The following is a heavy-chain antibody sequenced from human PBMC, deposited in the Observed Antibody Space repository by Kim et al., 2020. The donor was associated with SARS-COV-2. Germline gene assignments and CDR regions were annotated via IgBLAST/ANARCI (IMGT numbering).Heavy chain of an antibody. D-gene: IGHD3-9*01. V-gene: IGHV3-53*01. CDR2: IYSGGST. J-gene: IGHJ3*02. Sequence: GGSLRLSCAASGFTVSSNYMSWVRQAPGKGLEWVSVIYSGGSTYYADSVKGRFTISRDNSKNTLYLQMNSLRAEDTAVYYCARDSPDGVAILTGYHRGDAFDIWGQGTMVTVSS. CDR1: GFTVSSNY. CDR3: ARDSPDGVAILTGYHRGDAFDI.